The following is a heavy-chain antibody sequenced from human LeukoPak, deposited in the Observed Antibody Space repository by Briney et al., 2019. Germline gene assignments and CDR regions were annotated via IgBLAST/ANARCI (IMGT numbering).Heavy chain of an antibody. CDR1: GFTFSSYA. D-gene: IGHD7-27*01. CDR2: IGRGGGGI. CDR3: AHDPNWEMDY. Sequence: GGSLRLSCAASGFTFSSYAMHWVRQAPGKGLEWVSIIGRGGGGIHYTDSVRGRFTISRDDSKNTLYLQMNSLRAEDTALYYCAHDPNWEMDYWGQGVLVTVSS. V-gene: IGHV3-23*01. J-gene: IGHJ4*02.